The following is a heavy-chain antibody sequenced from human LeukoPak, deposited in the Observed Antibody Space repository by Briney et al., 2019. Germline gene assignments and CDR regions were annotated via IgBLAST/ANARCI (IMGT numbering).Heavy chain of an antibody. CDR2: IYPGDSDI. D-gene: IGHD3-16*01. CDR1: GYNFDSYW. CDR3: ARRSSSGGYYFDY. Sequence: GESLKISCKGSGYNFDSYWIGWVRQMPGKGPEWMVIIYPGDSDIKYSPSFEGQVTISADKSNSTAYLQWSSLKASDTAMYYCARRSSSGGYYFDYWGQGTLVTVPS. V-gene: IGHV5-51*01. J-gene: IGHJ4*02.